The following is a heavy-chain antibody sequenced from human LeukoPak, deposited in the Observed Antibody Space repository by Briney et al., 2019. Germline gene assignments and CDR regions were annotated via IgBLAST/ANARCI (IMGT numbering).Heavy chain of an antibody. CDR1: GGSMSEANFY. V-gene: IGHV4-61*02. CDR2: IHPSGST. J-gene: IGHJ4*02. Sequence: SQTLSLTCTVSGGSMSEANFYWTWIRQPAGKRLEWIGRIHPSGSTNYNPSLKSRVTLSVDTSKNQFSLKLSSVTAADTAVYYCARGPPPDFDYWGRGTLVTVSS. CDR3: ARGPPPDFDY.